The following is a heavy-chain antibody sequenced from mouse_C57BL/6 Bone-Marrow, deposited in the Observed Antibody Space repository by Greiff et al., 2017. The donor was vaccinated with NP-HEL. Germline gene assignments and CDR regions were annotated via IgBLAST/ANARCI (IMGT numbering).Heavy chain of an antibody. CDR3: ARSGYYYGSSYEVDY. J-gene: IGHJ2*01. CDR2: IDPSDSYT. CDR1: GYTFTSYW. Sequence: QVQLQQPGAELVRPGTSVKLSCTASGYTFTSYWMHWVKQRPGQGLEWLGVIDPSDSYTNSNQKFTGKAKLPVETSSRPAYMQLSSLTSEDSAVYYCARSGYYYGSSYEVDYWGQGTTRTVSS. V-gene: IGHV1-59*01. D-gene: IGHD1-1*01.